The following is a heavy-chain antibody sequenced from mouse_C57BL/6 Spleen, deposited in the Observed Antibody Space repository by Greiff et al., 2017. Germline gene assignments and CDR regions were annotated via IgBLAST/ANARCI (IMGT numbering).Heavy chain of an antibody. D-gene: IGHD2-4*01. CDR3: ARPDDYLAWFAY. Sequence: EVKLMESGGGLVKPGGSLKLSCAASGFTFSDYGMHWVRQAPEKGLEWVAYISSGRSTIYYADTVKGRFTISRDNAKNTLFLQMTSLRSEDTAMYYCARPDDYLAWFAYWGQGTLVTVSA. CDR2: ISSGRSTI. V-gene: IGHV5-17*01. J-gene: IGHJ3*01. CDR1: GFTFSDYG.